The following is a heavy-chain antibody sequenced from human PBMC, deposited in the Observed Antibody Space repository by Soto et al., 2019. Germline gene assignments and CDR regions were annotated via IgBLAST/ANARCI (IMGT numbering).Heavy chain of an antibody. CDR2: ISYDGSNK. Sequence: GGSLRLSCAASGFTFSSYGMHWVRQAPGKGLEWVAVISYDGSNKYYADSVKGRFTISRDNSKNTLYLQMNSLRAEDTAVYYCAKGRRQLVLGTMDVWGQGTTVTVSS. D-gene: IGHD6-13*01. J-gene: IGHJ6*02. V-gene: IGHV3-30*18. CDR3: AKGRRQLVLGTMDV. CDR1: GFTFSSYG.